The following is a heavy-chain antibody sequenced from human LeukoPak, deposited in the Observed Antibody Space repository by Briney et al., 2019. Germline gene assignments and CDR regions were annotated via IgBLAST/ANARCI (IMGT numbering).Heavy chain of an antibody. Sequence: ASVKAACKAFGYNFNTYGITWVRQAPGQGLEYMGWISTYNGNTNYAEKFQGRVTMTTDTSTSTAYMELRSLRSDDTAVYYCARDWSLTTFPDYWGQGTLVTVSS. CDR1: GYNFNTYG. J-gene: IGHJ4*02. CDR2: ISTYNGNT. D-gene: IGHD4/OR15-4a*01. CDR3: ARDWSLTTFPDY. V-gene: IGHV1-18*01.